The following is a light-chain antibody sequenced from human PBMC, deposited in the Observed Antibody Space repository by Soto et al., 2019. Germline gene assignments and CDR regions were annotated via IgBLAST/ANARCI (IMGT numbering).Light chain of an antibody. J-gene: IGKJ5*01. CDR2: GAS. CDR1: QSVSNRY. CDR3: HQYGNSPQT. Sequence: EIVLTQSPGTLSLSPGERATLSCRASQSVSNRYLAWYQQKPGQAPRVLIYGASSRATGVPDRFSGSESGTDFTLTISRLEPEDFAVYACHQYGNSPQTFGQGTRLEIK. V-gene: IGKV3-20*01.